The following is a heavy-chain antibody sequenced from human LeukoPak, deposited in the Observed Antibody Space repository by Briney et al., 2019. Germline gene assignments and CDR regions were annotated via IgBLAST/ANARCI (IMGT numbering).Heavy chain of an antibody. CDR3: AREFIQLWFTVFDY. D-gene: IGHD5-18*01. Sequence: SETLSLTCTVSGGSISSYYWSWIRQPAGKGLEWIGRIYTSGSTNYNPSLKSRVTMSVDTSKNQFSLKLSSVTAADTAVYYCAREFIQLWFTVFDYWGQGTLVTVSS. CDR1: GGSISSYY. J-gene: IGHJ4*02. V-gene: IGHV4-4*07. CDR2: IYTSGST.